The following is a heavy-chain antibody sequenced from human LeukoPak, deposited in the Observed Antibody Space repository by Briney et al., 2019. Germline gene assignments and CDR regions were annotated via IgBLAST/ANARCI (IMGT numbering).Heavy chain of an antibody. CDR3: ARAPYRALRFGPIVGATLPVDY. CDR1: GGSFSGYY. J-gene: IGHJ4*02. CDR2: INHSGST. V-gene: IGHV4-34*01. D-gene: IGHD1-26*01. Sequence: SETLSLTCAVYGGSFSGYYWSWIRQPPGKGREWIGEINHSGSTNYNPSLKSRVTISVDTSKNQFSLKLSSVTAADTAVYYCARAPYRALRFGPIVGATLPVDYWGQGTLVTVSS.